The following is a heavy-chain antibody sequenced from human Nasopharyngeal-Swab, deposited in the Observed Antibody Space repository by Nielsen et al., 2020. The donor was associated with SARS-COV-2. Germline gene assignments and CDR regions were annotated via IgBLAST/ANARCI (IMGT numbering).Heavy chain of an antibody. J-gene: IGHJ6*03. V-gene: IGHV4-31*03. CDR3: ARAGDFWSGWSANYYMDV. CDR1: GGSISSGGYY. Sequence: SETLSLTCTVSGGSISSGGYYWSWIRQHPGKGLEWIGYIYCSGSTYYNPSLKSRVTISVDTSKNQFSLKLSSVTAADTAVYYCARAGDFWSGWSANYYMDVWGKGTTVTVSS. CDR2: IYCSGST. D-gene: IGHD3-3*01.